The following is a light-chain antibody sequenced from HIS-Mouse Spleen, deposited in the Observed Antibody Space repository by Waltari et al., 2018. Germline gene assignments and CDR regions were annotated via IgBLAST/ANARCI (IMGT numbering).Light chain of an antibody. V-gene: IGLV2-23*03. CDR1: SSDVGSYNL. CDR2: EGS. Sequence: QSALTQPASVSGSPGQSITISCTGTSSDVGSYNLVSWYQQHPGKAPKLMMYEGSKRPSGVSHRFSGSKSGNTASLTISGLQAEDEADYYCCSYAGSSTFWVFGGGTKLTVL. J-gene: IGLJ3*02. CDR3: CSYAGSSTFWV.